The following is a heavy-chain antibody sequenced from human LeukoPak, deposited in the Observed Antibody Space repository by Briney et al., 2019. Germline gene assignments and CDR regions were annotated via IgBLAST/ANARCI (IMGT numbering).Heavy chain of an antibody. D-gene: IGHD3-3*01. CDR1: GFTLSDYY. V-gene: IGHV3-11*04. CDR3: AGTPTYYDFWSGYYLEERGWFDP. J-gene: IGHJ5*02. CDR2: ISSSGSTI. Sequence: GGSLRLSCAASGFTLSDYYMSWIRQAPGKGLEWVSYISSSGSTIYYADSVKGRFTISRDNAKNSLYLQMNSLRAEDTAVYYCAGTPTYYDFWSGYYLEERGWFDPWGQGTLVTVSS.